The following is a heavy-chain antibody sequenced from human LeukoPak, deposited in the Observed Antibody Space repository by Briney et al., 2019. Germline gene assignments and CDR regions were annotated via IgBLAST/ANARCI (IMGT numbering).Heavy chain of an antibody. CDR1: GGSISSYY. J-gene: IGHJ2*01. CDR2: FYYSGST. D-gene: IGHD6-13*01. V-gene: IGHV4-59*01. Sequence: SETLSLTCAVSGGSISSYYWSWIRQPPGKGLEWIGNFYYSGSTNYNPSLKSRATISVDTSKSQSSLKVSSVTAADTAVYYCARGSSSSFNFDLWGRGTLVTVSS. CDR3: ARGSSSSFNFDL.